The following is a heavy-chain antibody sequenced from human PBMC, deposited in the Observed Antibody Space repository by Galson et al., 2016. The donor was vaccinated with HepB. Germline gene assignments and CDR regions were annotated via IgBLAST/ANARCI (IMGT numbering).Heavy chain of an antibody. CDR1: AYTFTGYG. Sequence: SVKVSCKASAYTFTGYGISWVRQAPGQGLEWMGWISAYNGDTKYAQKFQGRVTMTTDTSTSTAHMELRSLRSDDTAVYYCARYRAATAYSDFWGPGTLVTVSS. CDR2: ISAYNGDT. J-gene: IGHJ4*02. V-gene: IGHV1-18*01. CDR3: ARYRAATAYSDF. D-gene: IGHD6-25*01.